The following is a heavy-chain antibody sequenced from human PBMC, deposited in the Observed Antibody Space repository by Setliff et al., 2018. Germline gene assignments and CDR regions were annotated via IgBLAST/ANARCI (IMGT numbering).Heavy chain of an antibody. J-gene: IGHJ5*02. CDR1: GGSFSGYY. V-gene: IGHV4-4*08. CDR2: IHTSGST. D-gene: IGHD2-15*01. Sequence: SETLSLTCTVSGGSFSGYYWSWIRQPPGKGLEWIGYIHTSGSTNYNPSLKSRVTISVDSSINQFSLKLNSVTAADTAVYYCARARYCSGGSCYWTWFGPWGQGTLVTV. CDR3: ARARYCSGGSCYWTWFGP.